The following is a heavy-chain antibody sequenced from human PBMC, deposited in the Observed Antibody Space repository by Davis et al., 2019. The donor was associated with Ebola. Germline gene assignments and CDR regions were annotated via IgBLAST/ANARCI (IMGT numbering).Heavy chain of an antibody. D-gene: IGHD6-6*01. Sequence: ESLKISCAASGFTFSDYYMSWIRQPPGKGLEWIGEINHSGSTNYNPSLKSRVTISVDTSKNQFSLKLSSVTAADTAVYYCASRRIAAHFGYWGQGTLVTVSS. CDR3: ASRRIAAHFGY. CDR2: INHSGST. J-gene: IGHJ4*02. CDR1: GFTFSDYY. V-gene: IGHV4-34*01.